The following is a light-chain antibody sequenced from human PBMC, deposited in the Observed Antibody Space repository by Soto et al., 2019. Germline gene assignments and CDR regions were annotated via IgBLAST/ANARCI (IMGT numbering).Light chain of an antibody. CDR1: SSDY. V-gene: IGLV2-8*01. CDR2: EVI. Sequence: QSALTQPPSAFGSAGQSVTISCTGTSSDYVSWYQQHPGKAPKLLIYEVIKRPSGVPDRFSGSKSGNTASLTVSGLQAEDEADYHCTSYAGNNNLVFGGGTKLTVL. CDR3: TSYAGNNNLV. J-gene: IGLJ2*01.